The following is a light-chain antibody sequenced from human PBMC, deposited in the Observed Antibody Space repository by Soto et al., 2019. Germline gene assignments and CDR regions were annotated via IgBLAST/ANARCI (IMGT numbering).Light chain of an antibody. J-gene: IGKJ1*01. V-gene: IGKV1-5*01. CDR1: QSISSW. CDR3: QQYNSYWT. CDR2: DAS. Sequence: DIQMTHSPSTLSSSVGYRATITCRASQSISSWLAWYQQKPGKAPKLLIYDASSLESGVPSRFSGSGSGTEFPLTISSLQPDDFATYYCQQYNSYWTFGQGTKVDNK.